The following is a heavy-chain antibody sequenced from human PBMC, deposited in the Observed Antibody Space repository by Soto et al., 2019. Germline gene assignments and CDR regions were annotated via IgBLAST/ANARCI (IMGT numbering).Heavy chain of an antibody. CDR2: ISAHNGNT. CDR3: ARGRYGDY. V-gene: IGHV1-18*01. D-gene: IGHD1-1*01. Sequence: QVHLVQSGAEVKKPGASVKVSCQASGYAFTTYGITWVRQAPGQGLEWMGWISAHNGNTNYAQKLQGRVTVTRDTSTSPAYMELRSLRSDDTAVYYCARGRYGDYWGQGALVTVSS. CDR1: GYAFTTYG. J-gene: IGHJ4*02.